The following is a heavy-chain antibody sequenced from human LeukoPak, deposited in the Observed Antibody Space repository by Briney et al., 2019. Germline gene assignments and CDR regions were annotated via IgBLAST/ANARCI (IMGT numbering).Heavy chain of an antibody. V-gene: IGHV3-33*01. Sequence: GGSLRLSCAASGFTFSSYGMHSVRQAPGKGLGWVAVIWYDGSNKYYADSVKGRFTISRDNSKNTLYLQMNSLRAEDTAVYYCAREGPPVVKCYFDYWGQGTLVTVSS. CDR2: IWYDGSNK. D-gene: IGHD3-22*01. CDR3: AREGPPVVKCYFDY. CDR1: GFTFSSYG. J-gene: IGHJ4*02.